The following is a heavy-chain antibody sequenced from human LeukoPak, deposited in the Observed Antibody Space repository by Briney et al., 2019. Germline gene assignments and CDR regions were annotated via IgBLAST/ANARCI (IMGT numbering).Heavy chain of an antibody. D-gene: IGHD3-10*02. CDR1: GFTFSSYW. Sequence: GGSLRLSCAASGFTFSSYWTHWVRQAPGKGLVWVSRINSDGSSSSYADSVKGRFTISRDNAKSTLYLQMNSLRVEDTAVYYCACSRTFDYWGQGTLVTVSS. CDR3: ACSRTFDY. J-gene: IGHJ4*02. CDR2: INSDGSSS. V-gene: IGHV3-74*01.